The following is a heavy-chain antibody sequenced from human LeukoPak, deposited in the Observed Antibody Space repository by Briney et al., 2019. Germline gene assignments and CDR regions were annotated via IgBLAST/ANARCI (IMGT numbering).Heavy chain of an antibody. CDR3: ARAAAAGTLPPFDY. J-gene: IGHJ4*02. CDR1: GYTFTSFG. D-gene: IGHD6-13*01. V-gene: IGHV1-18*01. CDR2: ISAYNGNT. Sequence: ASVKVSCKASGYTFTSFGISWVRQAPGQGLEWMGWISAYNGNTNYAQKLQGRVTMTTDTSTSTAYMELRSLRSDDTAVYYCARAAAAGTLPPFDYWGQGTLVTVSS.